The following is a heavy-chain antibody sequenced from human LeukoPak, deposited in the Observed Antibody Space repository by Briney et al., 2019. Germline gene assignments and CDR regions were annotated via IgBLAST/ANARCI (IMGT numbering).Heavy chain of an antibody. J-gene: IGHJ4*02. V-gene: IGHV4-34*01. CDR1: GGSFSGYY. CDR3: AREGYDYVWGSYRYTELYDY. CDR2: INHSGST. Sequence: SETLSLTCAVYGGSFSGYYWSWIRQPPGKGLEWIGEINHSGSTNYNPSLKSRVTISVDTSKSQFSLKLSSVTAADTAVYYCAREGYDYVWGSYRYTELYDYWGQGTLVTVSS. D-gene: IGHD3-16*02.